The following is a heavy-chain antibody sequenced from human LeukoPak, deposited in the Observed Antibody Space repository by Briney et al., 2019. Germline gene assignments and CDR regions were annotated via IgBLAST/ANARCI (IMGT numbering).Heavy chain of an antibody. J-gene: IGHJ1*01. D-gene: IGHD3-10*01. V-gene: IGHV3-74*01. CDR2: INDDGSFR. Sequence: PGGSLRLSCAASGITFSGAWMHWVRQAPGKGLVWVSRINDDGSFRRYASSVKGGFTISRDNAKNTLFLQMDSLRAEDTAVYYCARVSGPGMNEYYHLWGQGTLVTVSS. CDR1: GITFSGAW. CDR3: ARVSGPGMNEYYHL.